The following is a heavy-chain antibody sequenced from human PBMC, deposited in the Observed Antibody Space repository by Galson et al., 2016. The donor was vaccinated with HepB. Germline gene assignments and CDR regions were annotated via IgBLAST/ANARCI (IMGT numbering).Heavy chain of an antibody. V-gene: IGHV4-59*12. CDR3: ARDRSSGSGNFGY. J-gene: IGHJ4*02. Sequence: ETLSLTCAVSGGSIAYYYWHWFRQPPGKGLEWIGNIYYRGSTNYNPSLKSRVTLSVDTSKNQFSLKLSSVTAADTAVYYCARDRSSGSGNFGYWGQGTLVTVSS. CDR1: GGSIAYYY. D-gene: IGHD3-10*01. CDR2: IYYRGST.